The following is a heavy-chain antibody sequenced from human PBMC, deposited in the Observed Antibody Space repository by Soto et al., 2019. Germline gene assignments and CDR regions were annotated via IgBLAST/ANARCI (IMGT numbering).Heavy chain of an antibody. J-gene: IGHJ4*02. CDR3: ASSTLIAAAGAVPDY. CDR2: IDPSDSYT. Sequence: GESLKISCKGSGYSFTSYWISWVRQMPGKGLEWMGRIDPSDSYTNYSPSFQGHATISADKSISTAYLQWSSLKASDTAMYYCASSTLIAAAGAVPDYWGQGTLVTVSS. D-gene: IGHD6-13*01. V-gene: IGHV5-10-1*01. CDR1: GYSFTSYW.